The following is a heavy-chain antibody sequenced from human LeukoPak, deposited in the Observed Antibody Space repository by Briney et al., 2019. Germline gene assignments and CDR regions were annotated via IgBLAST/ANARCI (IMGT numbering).Heavy chain of an antibody. Sequence: GGSLRLSCAASGFTFSSYWMHWVRQAPGKGLVWVSRINSDGSSTSYADSVKGRFTISRDNSKNTLYLQMNSLRAEDTAVYYCAKDSGSYCGGDCYSRDSFDAFDIWGQGTMVTVSS. CDR1: GFTFSSYW. CDR2: INSDGSST. V-gene: IGHV3-74*01. CDR3: AKDSGSYCGGDCYSRDSFDAFDI. D-gene: IGHD2-21*02. J-gene: IGHJ3*02.